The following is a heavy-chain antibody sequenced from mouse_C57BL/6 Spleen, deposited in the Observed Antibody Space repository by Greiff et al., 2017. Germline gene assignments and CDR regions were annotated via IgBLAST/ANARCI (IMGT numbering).Heavy chain of an antibody. V-gene: IGHV1-69*01. CDR2: IDPSDSYT. Sequence: QVQLQQPGAELVMPGASVKLSCKASGYTFTSYWMHWVKQRPGQGLEWIGEIDPSDSYTNYNQKFKGKSTLTVDKSSSTAYMQLSSLTSEDSAVYYGARIYYGYDGYFDVWGTGTTVTVSS. J-gene: IGHJ1*03. D-gene: IGHD2-2*01. CDR3: ARIYYGYDGYFDV. CDR1: GYTFTSYW.